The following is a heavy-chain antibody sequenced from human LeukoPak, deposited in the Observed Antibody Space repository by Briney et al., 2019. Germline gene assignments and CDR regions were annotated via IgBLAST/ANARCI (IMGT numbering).Heavy chain of an antibody. Sequence: ASVKVSCKVSGYTLTELSMHWVRQAPGKGLEWMGGFDPEDGETIYAQKFQGRVTMTEDTSTDTAYMELSSLRSEDTAVYYCATRSEADIYYYYGMDVWGQGTTVTVSS. V-gene: IGHV1-24*01. J-gene: IGHJ6*02. CDR2: FDPEDGET. CDR3: ATRSEADIYYYYGMDV. CDR1: GYTLTELS.